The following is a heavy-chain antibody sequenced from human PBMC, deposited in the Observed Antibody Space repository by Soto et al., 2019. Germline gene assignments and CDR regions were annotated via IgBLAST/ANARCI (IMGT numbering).Heavy chain of an antibody. D-gene: IGHD2-21*01. CDR3: AAESAYGGNPLAFLY. Sequence: QVQLVQAGGEVKRPGSSVRVSCKASADTFSSYAISWVRQAPGQGLDWMGGVIPFFNTPNYAQKFQGRVTITAEEATSTAYMDLSSLRSEDTAMYYCAAESAYGGNPLAFLYWGQGTRVTVSS. CDR2: VIPFFNTP. CDR1: ADTFSSYA. J-gene: IGHJ4*02. V-gene: IGHV1-69*01.